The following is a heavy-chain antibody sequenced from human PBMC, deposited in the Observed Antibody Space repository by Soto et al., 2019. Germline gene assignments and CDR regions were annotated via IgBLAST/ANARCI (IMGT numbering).Heavy chain of an antibody. CDR2: ISSSSSYI. CDR3: ARALAPGVLDS. Sequence: PGGTLRLTCAASGFSFSSYSMNWVRQAPGKGLEWVSSISSSSSYIYYADSVRGRFTISRDNAKNSLYLQMNSLRVEDTAVYYCARALAPGVLDSWGQGTPVTVSS. J-gene: IGHJ4*02. CDR1: GFSFSSYS. V-gene: IGHV3-21*01. D-gene: IGHD6-25*01.